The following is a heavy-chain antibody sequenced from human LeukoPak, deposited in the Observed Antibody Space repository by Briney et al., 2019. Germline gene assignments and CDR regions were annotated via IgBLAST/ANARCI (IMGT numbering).Heavy chain of an antibody. CDR3: ARGPTLLWFGELLAYMDV. V-gene: IGHV4-59*01. Sequence: SETLSLTCTVSGGSISSYYWSWIRQPPGKGLEWIGYIYYSGSTNYNPSLKSRVTISVDTSKNQFSLKLSSVTAADTAVYYCARGPTLLWFGELLAYMDVWGKGTTVTISS. J-gene: IGHJ6*03. D-gene: IGHD3-10*01. CDR1: GGSISSYY. CDR2: IYYSGST.